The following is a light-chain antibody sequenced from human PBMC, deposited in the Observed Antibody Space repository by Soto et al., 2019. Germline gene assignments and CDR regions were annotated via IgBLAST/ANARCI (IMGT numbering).Light chain of an antibody. J-gene: IGLJ1*01. CDR1: SSDVGGYDF. CDR3: SSYTITSSPV. CDR2: EVT. Sequence: QSALTQPASVSGSPGQSITISCTGTSSDVGGYDFVSWYRQYPGQAPKILIYEVTHRPSGVPDHFSGSKSGNTASLTISGLQADDEADYYCSSYTITSSPVFGPGTKLTVL. V-gene: IGLV2-14*01.